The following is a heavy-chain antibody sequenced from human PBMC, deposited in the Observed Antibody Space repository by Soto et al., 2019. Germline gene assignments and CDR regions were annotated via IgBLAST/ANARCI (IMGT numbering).Heavy chain of an antibody. CDR3: ARHSSNMIPDY. CDR1: GGPISSGGYY. V-gene: IGHV4-39*01. J-gene: IGHJ4*02. D-gene: IGHD3-16*01. Sequence: SVTLSLTWTVSGGPISSGGYYWSWIRPPPGKGLEWIGGIYYRGTTYYNPSLKSRVTTSGETSKNQFSLKLSSVTAADTAIYYCARHSSNMIPDYWGQGTLVTVSS. CDR2: IYYRGTT.